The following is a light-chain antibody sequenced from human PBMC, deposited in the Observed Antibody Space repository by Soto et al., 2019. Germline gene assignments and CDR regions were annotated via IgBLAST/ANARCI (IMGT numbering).Light chain of an antibody. CDR2: QDS. V-gene: IGLV3-1*01. J-gene: IGLJ1*01. CDR3: QAWDSSGV. Sequence: SSELTQPPSVSVSPGQTASITCSGDKLGDKYACWYQQKPGQSPVLVIYQDSKRPSGIPERFSGSNSGNTATLTISGTQAMDEADYYCQAWDSSGVFGTGTKLTVL. CDR1: KLGDKY.